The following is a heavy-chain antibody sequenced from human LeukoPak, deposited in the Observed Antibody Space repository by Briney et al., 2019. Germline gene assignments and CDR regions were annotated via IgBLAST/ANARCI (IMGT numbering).Heavy chain of an antibody. CDR2: ISWNSGSI. CDR3: AKDSSGWRSYFDY. CDR1: GFTFDDYA. Sequence: GGSLRLSCAASGFTFDDYAMHWVRQAPGKGLEWVSGISWNSGSIGYADSVKGRFTISRDDAKNSLYLQMNSLRAEDTALYYCAKDSSGWRSYFDYWGQGTLVTVSS. V-gene: IGHV3-9*01. J-gene: IGHJ4*02. D-gene: IGHD6-19*01.